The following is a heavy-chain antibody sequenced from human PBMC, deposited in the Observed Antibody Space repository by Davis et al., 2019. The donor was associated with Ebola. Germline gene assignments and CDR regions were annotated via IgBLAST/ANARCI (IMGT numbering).Heavy chain of an antibody. CDR2: SGTS. CDR1: GAYISSNNYY. J-gene: IGHJ4*02. CDR3: VRLPRRLELRSGVLDY. D-gene: IGHD6-25*01. V-gene: IGHV4-39*01. Sequence: PSETLSLTCSVSGAYISSNNYYWGWVRQPPGKGLEWVGSGTSFYNPSLHSRLTIFEDTSKNQFFLQLISVTAADTAIYYCVRLPRRLELRSGVLDYWGQGILVTVSS.